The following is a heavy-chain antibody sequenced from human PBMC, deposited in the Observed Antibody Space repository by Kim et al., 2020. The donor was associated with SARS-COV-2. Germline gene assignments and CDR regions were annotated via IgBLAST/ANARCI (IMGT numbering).Heavy chain of an antibody. Sequence: ASVKVSCKASGYTFTSYDINWVRQATGQGLEWMGWMNPNSGNTGYAQKFQGRVTMTRNTSISTAYMELSSLRSEDTAVYYCARGHSSSWYTPSGYWGQGTLVTVSS. D-gene: IGHD6-13*01. J-gene: IGHJ4*02. CDR1: GYTFTSYD. CDR2: MNPNSGNT. V-gene: IGHV1-8*01. CDR3: ARGHSSSWYTPSGY.